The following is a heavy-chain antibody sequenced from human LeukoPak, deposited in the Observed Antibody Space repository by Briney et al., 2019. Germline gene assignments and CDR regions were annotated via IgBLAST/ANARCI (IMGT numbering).Heavy chain of an antibody. D-gene: IGHD3-22*01. CDR2: IRSKAYGGTT. CDR3: TRGDYYDSSGYYLLFDY. Sequence: PGGSLRLSCIGSGFTFGDYGMSWVRQAPGKGLEWVGFIRSKAYGGTTEYAASVKGRFTISRDESRSIAYLQMNSLKTEDTAVYYCTRGDYYDSSGYYLLFDYWGQGTLVTVSS. J-gene: IGHJ4*02. V-gene: IGHV3-49*04. CDR1: GFTFGDYG.